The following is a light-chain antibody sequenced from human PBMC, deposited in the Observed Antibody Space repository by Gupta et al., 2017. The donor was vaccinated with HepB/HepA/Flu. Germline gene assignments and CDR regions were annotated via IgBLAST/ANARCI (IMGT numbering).Light chain of an antibody. J-gene: IGLJ3*02. CDR1: TSDVGAFNA. CDR3: VADTVDTFESTSWV. Sequence: HSALTQPASVSGSPGQSITISCTGATSDVGAFNAVSWYQHHPGKAPQLIIYDGSNRPSGVSDRFSGLKSGNTASLIISGLQAEDEADYLCVADTVDTFESTSWVFGGGTKLIVL. V-gene: IGLV2-14*03. CDR2: DGS.